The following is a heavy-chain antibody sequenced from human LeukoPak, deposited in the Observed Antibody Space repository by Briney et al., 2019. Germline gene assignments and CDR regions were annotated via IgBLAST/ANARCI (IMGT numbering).Heavy chain of an antibody. CDR3: AIVVVARGAYYFDY. Sequence: PSETLSLTCAVYGGSFSGYYWSWIRQPPGKGLEWIGEINHSGSTNYNPSLKSRVTISVDTSKNQFSLKLSSVTAADTAVYYCAIVVVARGAYYFDYWGQGTLVTVSS. J-gene: IGHJ4*02. V-gene: IGHV4-34*01. D-gene: IGHD2-15*01. CDR2: INHSGST. CDR1: GGSFSGYY.